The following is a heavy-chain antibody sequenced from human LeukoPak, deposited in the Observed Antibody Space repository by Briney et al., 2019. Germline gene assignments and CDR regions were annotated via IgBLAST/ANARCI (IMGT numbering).Heavy chain of an antibody. CDR3: AKDIGQWLVRWYFDL. D-gene: IGHD6-19*01. J-gene: IGHJ2*01. CDR1: GFTFDDYA. Sequence: GGSLRLSCAASGFTFDDYAMHWVRQAPGKGLEWVSGISWNSGSIGYADSVKGRFTISRDNARNSLYLKMNSLRAEDTALYYCAKDIGQWLVRWYFDLWGRGTLVTVSS. CDR2: ISWNSGSI. V-gene: IGHV3-9*01.